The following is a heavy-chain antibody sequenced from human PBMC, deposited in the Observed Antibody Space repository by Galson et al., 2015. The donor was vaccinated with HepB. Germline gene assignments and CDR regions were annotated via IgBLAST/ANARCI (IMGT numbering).Heavy chain of an antibody. CDR3: VKDHGLYGDPFDY. Sequence: SLRLSCAASGFTFSSYAMHWVRQAPGKGLEYVSAISSNGGSTYYADSVKGRFTISRDNSKNTLYLQMSSLRAEDTAVYYCVKDHGLYGDPFDYWGQGTLVTVSS. D-gene: IGHD4-17*01. V-gene: IGHV3-64D*06. CDR2: ISSNGGST. CDR1: GFTFSSYA. J-gene: IGHJ4*02.